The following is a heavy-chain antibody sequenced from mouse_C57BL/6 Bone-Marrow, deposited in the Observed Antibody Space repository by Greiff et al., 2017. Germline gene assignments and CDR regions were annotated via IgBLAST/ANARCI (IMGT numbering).Heavy chain of an antibody. CDR1: GYAFSSYW. D-gene: IGHD1-1*01. J-gene: IGHJ3*01. V-gene: IGHV1-80*01. CDR3: AREGGSTFAY. Sequence: VQLQQSGAELVKPGASVKISCNASGYAFSSYWMTWVKQRPGTGLEWIGQIYPGDGDTNYNGKFKGKATLTADKSSSTAYMQLSSLTSEDSAVYYCAREGGSTFAYWGEGTQVTDSA. CDR2: IYPGDGDT.